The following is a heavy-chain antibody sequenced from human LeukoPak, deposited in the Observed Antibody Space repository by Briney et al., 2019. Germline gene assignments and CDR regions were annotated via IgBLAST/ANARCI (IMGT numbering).Heavy chain of an antibody. J-gene: IGHJ5*02. CDR1: GFTFSSYA. Sequence: GGSLRLSCAASGFTFSSYAMNWVRQVPGKGLEWVSSISGSGGNTYYADSLRGRFTISRDNAKNSLYLLINSLRAEDTAVYYCVREKTNYDILTGYYRPINWFDPWGQGTLVTVSA. V-gene: IGHV3-21*06. D-gene: IGHD3-9*01. CDR2: ISGSGGNT. CDR3: VREKTNYDILTGYYRPINWFDP.